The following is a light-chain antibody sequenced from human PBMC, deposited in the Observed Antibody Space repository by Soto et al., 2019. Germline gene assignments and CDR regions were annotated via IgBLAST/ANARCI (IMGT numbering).Light chain of an antibody. CDR1: QAIAPY. Sequence: DVQMTQSPSSLSAFVGDRVTITCRASQAIAPYFAWFQQKPCKVPKLLIYATSTLRSGVPSRFSGSGSGTDFTLTINSLQPEDVGTYYCQKYNNAPLTFGRGTKVEIK. CDR3: QKYNNAPLT. CDR2: ATS. J-gene: IGKJ4*01. V-gene: IGKV1-27*01.